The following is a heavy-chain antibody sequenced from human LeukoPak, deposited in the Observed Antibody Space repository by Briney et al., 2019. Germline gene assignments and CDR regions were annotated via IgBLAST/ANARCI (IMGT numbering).Heavy chain of an antibody. Sequence: GGSLRLSCAASGFTFSDYYMSWIRQAPGKGLERVSYISSSGSTIYYADSVKGRFTISRDNAKNSLYLQMNSLRAEDTAVYYCARAPYSSGWYGKGYYFDYWGQGTLVTVSS. CDR2: ISSSGSTI. D-gene: IGHD6-19*01. CDR3: ARAPYSSGWYGKGYYFDY. V-gene: IGHV3-11*04. CDR1: GFTFSDYY. J-gene: IGHJ4*02.